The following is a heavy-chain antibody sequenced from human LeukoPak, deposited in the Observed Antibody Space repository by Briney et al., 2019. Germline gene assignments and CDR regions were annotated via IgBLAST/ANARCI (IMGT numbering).Heavy chain of an antibody. CDR3: AKAAGYDILTGLNWFDP. V-gene: IGHV3-53*01. Sequence: GGSLRLSCAASGFTVSSNYMSWVRQAPGKGLEWVSVIYSGGSTYYADSVKGRFTISRDKSKNTLYLQMNSLRAEDTAVYYCAKAAGYDILTGLNWFDPWGRGTLVTVSS. J-gene: IGHJ5*02. CDR2: IYSGGST. D-gene: IGHD3-9*01. CDR1: GFTVSSNY.